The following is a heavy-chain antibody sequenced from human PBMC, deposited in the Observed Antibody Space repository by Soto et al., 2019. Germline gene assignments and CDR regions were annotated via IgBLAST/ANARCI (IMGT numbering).Heavy chain of an antibody. Sequence: ASVKVSCKASGYIFTNYAMHWVRQAPGQRLEWMGWINAANGNTKYSQKFQGRVTITTDTSASTAYMELRSLRSDDTAVYYCARDLGSSRYFDWLLKGPFDYWGQGTLVTAPQ. CDR2: INAANGNT. D-gene: IGHD3-9*01. CDR1: GYIFTNYA. J-gene: IGHJ4*02. V-gene: IGHV1-3*01. CDR3: ARDLGSSRYFDWLLKGPFDY.